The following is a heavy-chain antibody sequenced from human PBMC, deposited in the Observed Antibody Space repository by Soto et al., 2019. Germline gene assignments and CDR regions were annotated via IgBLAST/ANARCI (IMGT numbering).Heavy chain of an antibody. Sequence: KVSCKASGYTFSDFDINWLRQASGQGPEWMGWMNAKSGDTFFAQRFQGKFNMTWDTSLSTAYMEVGSLTSDDTAMYYCARGNPFNYAGFDVWGQGTTVAVSS. V-gene: IGHV1-8*01. CDR1: GYTFSDFD. CDR2: MNAKSGDT. D-gene: IGHD3-16*01. J-gene: IGHJ6*02. CDR3: ARGNPFNYAGFDV.